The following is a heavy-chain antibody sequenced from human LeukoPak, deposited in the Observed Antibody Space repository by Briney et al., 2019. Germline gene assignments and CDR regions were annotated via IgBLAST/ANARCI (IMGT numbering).Heavy chain of an antibody. CDR3: VGTFTVFGVISTIA. D-gene: IGHD3-3*01. CDR1: GDSVSSSYYY. J-gene: IGHJ4*02. V-gene: IGHV4-39*07. Sequence: SETLSLTCTVSGDSVSSSYYYWGWIRQPPGTGLEYIGCIYYSGDTYYNPSLKSRVTISIDTSKNQYSLKLSSVTAADTAVYYCVGTFTVFGVISTIAWGQGTLVSVSS. CDR2: IYYSGDT.